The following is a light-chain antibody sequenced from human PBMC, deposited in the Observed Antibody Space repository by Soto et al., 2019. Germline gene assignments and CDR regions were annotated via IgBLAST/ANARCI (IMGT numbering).Light chain of an antibody. Sequence: QSVLTQPPSASGTPGQTVTISCSGSSSNIGRNYVDWYQQLPGTAPKLLIYRNNQRPSGVPDRFSGSKSGTSASLAISGLRSEDEADYYCATWDDSLYGLVFGGGTKLTVL. J-gene: IGLJ2*01. V-gene: IGLV1-47*01. CDR3: ATWDDSLYGLV. CDR2: RNN. CDR1: SSNIGRNY.